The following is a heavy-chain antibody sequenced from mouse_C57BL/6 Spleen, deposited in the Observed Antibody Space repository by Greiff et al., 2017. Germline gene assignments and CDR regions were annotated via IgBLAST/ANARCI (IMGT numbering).Heavy chain of an antibody. D-gene: IGHD1-1*01. Sequence: LVESGPELVKPGASVKISCKASGYSFTDYNMNWVKQSNGKSLEWIGVINPNYGTTSYNQKFKGKATLTVDQSSSTAYMQLNSLTSEDSAVYYCARERYYGSSYGYFDYWGQGTTLTVSS. V-gene: IGHV1-39*01. CDR3: ARERYYGSSYGYFDY. CDR2: INPNYGTT. CDR1: GYSFTDYN. J-gene: IGHJ2*01.